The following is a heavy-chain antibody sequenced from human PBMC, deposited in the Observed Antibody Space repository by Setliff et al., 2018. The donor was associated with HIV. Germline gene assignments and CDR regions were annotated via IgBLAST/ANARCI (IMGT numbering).Heavy chain of an antibody. CDR3: ARDYLYYNMYNGSPVYGMDV. CDR2: ISIGSGAAI. D-gene: IGHD3-10*01. Sequence: NPGGSLRLSCAASGFTFRNYNFNWVRQAPGRGLEWVSSISIGSGAAIYYAESVQGRFTVSRDNSKNSLYLQMNSLRVEDTAVYYCARDYLYYNMYNGSPVYGMDVWGQGTTVTVSS. CDR1: GFTFRNYN. J-gene: IGHJ6*02. V-gene: IGHV3-21*01.